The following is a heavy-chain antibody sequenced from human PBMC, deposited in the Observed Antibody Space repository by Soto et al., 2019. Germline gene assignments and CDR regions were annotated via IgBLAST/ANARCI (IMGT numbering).Heavy chain of an antibody. CDR2: ISSSSSYI. Sequence: GGSLRLSCAASGFTFSRYRMNWAGQAPGKGLEWVSSISSSSSYIYYADSVKGRFTISRYNARNSLYLQMNSLRAEDTAVYYCAREIWALGYDILTGRWSAFDIWGQGTMVTVSS. CDR3: AREIWALGYDILTGRWSAFDI. V-gene: IGHV3-21*01. CDR1: GFTFSRYR. D-gene: IGHD3-9*01. J-gene: IGHJ3*02.